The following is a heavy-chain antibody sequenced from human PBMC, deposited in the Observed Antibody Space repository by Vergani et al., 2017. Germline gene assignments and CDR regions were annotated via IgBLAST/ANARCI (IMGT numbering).Heavy chain of an antibody. CDR2: ISWNSGSI. V-gene: IGHV3-9*01. CDR3: AKDKGYGDSGYYYYYGMDV. CDR1: GFTFDDYA. Sequence: EVQLVESGGGLVQPGRSLRLSCAASGFTFDDYAMHWVRQAPGKGLEWVSGISWNSGSIGYADSVKGRFTISRDNAKNSLYQQMNSLRAEDTALYYCAKDKGYGDSGYYYYYGMDVWGQGTTVTVSS. J-gene: IGHJ6*02. D-gene: IGHD4-17*01.